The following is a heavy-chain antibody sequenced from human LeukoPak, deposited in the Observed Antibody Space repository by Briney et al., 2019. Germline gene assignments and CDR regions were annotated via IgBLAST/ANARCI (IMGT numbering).Heavy chain of an antibody. CDR1: GFTFSSYW. Sequence: GGSLRLSCAASGFTFSSYWMSWVRQAPGKGLEWVANIKQDGSEKYYVDSVKGRFTISRDNAKNSLYLQMNSLRAEDTAVYYCASQYYDILTGYYGYRGQGTLVTVSS. V-gene: IGHV3-7*03. CDR2: IKQDGSEK. D-gene: IGHD3-9*01. CDR3: ASQYYDILTGYYGY. J-gene: IGHJ4*02.